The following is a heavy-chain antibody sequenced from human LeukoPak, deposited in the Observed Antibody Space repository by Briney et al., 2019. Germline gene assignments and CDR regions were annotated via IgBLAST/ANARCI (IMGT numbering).Heavy chain of an antibody. J-gene: IGHJ4*02. Sequence: PSETLSLTCTVSGGSISSGDYYWSWIRQPPGKGLEWIGYIYYSGSTYYNPSLKSRVTISVDTSKNQFPLKLSSVTAADTAVYYCARFPADYYDSSGPFDYWGQGTLVTVSS. CDR3: ARFPADYYDSSGPFDY. V-gene: IGHV4-30-4*01. D-gene: IGHD3-22*01. CDR2: IYYSGST. CDR1: GGSISSGDYY.